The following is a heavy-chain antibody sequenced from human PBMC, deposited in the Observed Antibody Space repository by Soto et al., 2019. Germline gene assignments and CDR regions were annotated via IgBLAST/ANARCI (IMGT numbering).Heavy chain of an antibody. CDR3: ARGQVVTYFDY. V-gene: IGHV4-59*01. J-gene: IGHJ4*02. CDR2: IYYSGST. D-gene: IGHD6-13*01. Sequence: PSETLSLTCTVSGASISNSYWSWIRQPPGKGLEWIGYIYYSGSTNYNPSLKSRVTISVDTSKNQFSLKLSSVTAADTAVYYCARGQVVTYFDYWGQGTLVTVSS. CDR1: GASISNSY.